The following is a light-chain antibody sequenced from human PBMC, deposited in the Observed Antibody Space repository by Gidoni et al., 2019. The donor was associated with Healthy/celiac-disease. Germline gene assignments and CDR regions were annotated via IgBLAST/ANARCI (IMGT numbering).Light chain of an antibody. Sequence: DIQLTQSPSSLSASVGDRVTITCQASQDISNYLNWYQQKPGKAPKLLIYDASSLETGVPSRFSGSGSGTDFTFTISSLQPEDIATYYCQQYDNIPLTFXQXTRLEIK. J-gene: IGKJ5*01. CDR2: DAS. CDR1: QDISNY. CDR3: QQYDNIPLT. V-gene: IGKV1-33*01.